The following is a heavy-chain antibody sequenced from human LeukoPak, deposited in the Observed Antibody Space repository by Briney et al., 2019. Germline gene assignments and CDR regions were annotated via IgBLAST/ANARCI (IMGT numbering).Heavy chain of an antibody. J-gene: IGHJ4*02. Sequence: PGCSLSLSCAPSGFTFSSYGLHWLRPAPGKGLEWVAFIRHDGSNKYYAHSVQGPFTISRDNSKNTLDLQVDSMRADDTAVDYCAKELDSSGSWDYWGQGTLVTVSS. V-gene: IGHV3-30*02. CDR1: GFTFSSYG. D-gene: IGHD3-22*01. CDR2: IRHDGSNK. CDR3: AKELDSSGSWDY.